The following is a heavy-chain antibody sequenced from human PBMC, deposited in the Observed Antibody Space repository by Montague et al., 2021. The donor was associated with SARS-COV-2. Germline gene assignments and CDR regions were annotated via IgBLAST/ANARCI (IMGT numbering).Heavy chain of an antibody. J-gene: IGHJ5*02. CDR2: ISSSSSYA. CDR3: ARGEYDYCSSASCYSWFAP. CDR1: GFTFSDYY. D-gene: IGHD2-2*01. V-gene: IGHV3-11*05. Sequence: SLRLSCAASGFTFSDYYMSWIRQAPGKGLEWVSYISSSSSYANYADSVKGRFTISRGNAKNSLYLQMNSLRAEDTAVYYCARGEYDYCSSASCYSWFAPWGQGTVVAVSS.